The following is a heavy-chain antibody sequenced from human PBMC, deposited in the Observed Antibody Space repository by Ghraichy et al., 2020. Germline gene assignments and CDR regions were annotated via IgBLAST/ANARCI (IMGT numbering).Heavy chain of an antibody. CDR2: IYYSGST. V-gene: IGHV4-30-4*01. D-gene: IGHD5-18*01. CDR1: GGSISSGDYY. CDR3: ASWKPIQLWPVGGDY. Sequence: SETLSLTCTVSGGSISSGDYYWSWIRQPPGKGLEWIGYIYYSGSTYYNPSLKSRVTISVDTSKNQFSLKLSSVTAADTAVYYCASWKPIQLWPVGGDYWGQGTLVTVSS. J-gene: IGHJ4*02.